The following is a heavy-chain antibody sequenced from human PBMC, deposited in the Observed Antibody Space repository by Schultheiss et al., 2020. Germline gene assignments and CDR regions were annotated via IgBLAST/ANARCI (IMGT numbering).Heavy chain of an antibody. J-gene: IGHJ4*02. V-gene: IGHV4-4*02. CDR2: INHSGST. D-gene: IGHD4-17*01. CDR1: GGSISSSNW. CDR3: ARDLHGDYELDY. Sequence: SETLSLTCAVSGGSISSSNWWSWVRQPPGKGLEWIGEINHSGSTNYNPSLKSRVTISVDTSKNQFSLKLSSVTAADTAVYYCARDLHGDYELDYWGQGTLVTVSS.